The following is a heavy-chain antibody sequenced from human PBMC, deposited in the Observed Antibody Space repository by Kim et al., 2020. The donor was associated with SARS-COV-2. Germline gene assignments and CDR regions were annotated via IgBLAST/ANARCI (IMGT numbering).Heavy chain of an antibody. J-gene: IGHJ5*02. V-gene: IGHV4-34*01. Sequence: PSLQSRVTISVDTSKTQFSLKLSSVTAADTAVYYCARGGSGWSGWFDPWGRGTLVPVSS. D-gene: IGHD6-19*01. CDR3: ARGGSGWSGWFDP.